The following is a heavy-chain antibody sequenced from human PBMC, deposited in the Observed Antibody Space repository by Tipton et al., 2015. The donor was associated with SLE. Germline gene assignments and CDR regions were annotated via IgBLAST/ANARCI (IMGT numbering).Heavy chain of an antibody. CDR3: AKDRWSSGWTFDY. D-gene: IGHD6-19*01. V-gene: IGHV3-7*01. CDR2: IKEDGSEK. J-gene: IGHJ4*02. Sequence: SLRLSCAASGFTFSNAWMSWVRQAPGKGLEWVANIKEDGSEKYYVDSVKGRFTISRDNAKNSLYLQMISLRAEDTAVYYCAKDRWSSGWTFDYWGQGTLVTVSS. CDR1: GFTFSNAW.